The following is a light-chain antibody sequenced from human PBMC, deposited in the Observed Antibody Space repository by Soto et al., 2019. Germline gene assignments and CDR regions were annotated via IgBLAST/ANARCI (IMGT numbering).Light chain of an antibody. J-gene: IGKJ5*01. CDR3: QQHTQWPIT. Sequence: ERGVTRSPATQTVSPGESSSLSCRASQSAGNFLAWYQQKPGQAPRLLIYYISTRATGIPARFSGSGSGTEFTPTINSLQSEDSAVYYCQQHTQWPITFGQGTRLEI. CDR2: YIS. V-gene: IGKV3D-15*01. CDR1: QSAGNF.